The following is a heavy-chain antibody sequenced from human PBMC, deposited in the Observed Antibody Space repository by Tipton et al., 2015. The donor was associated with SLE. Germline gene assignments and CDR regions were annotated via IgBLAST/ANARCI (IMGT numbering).Heavy chain of an antibody. CDR1: GFTVSSNY. CDR3: ARRMGSSGYYSLGY. J-gene: IGHJ4*02. CDR2: IYSGGST. V-gene: IGHV3-53*04. Sequence: GSLRLSCAASGFTVSSNYMSWVRQSPGKGLEWVSVIYSGGSTYYADSVKGRFTTSRHNSKNTLYLQMNSLRAEDTAVYYCARRMGSSGYYSLGYWGQGTLVTVSS. D-gene: IGHD3-22*01.